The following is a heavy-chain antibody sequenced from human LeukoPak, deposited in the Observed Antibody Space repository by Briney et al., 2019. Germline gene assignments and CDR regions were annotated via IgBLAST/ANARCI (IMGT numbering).Heavy chain of an antibody. V-gene: IGHV4-38-2*02. Sequence: SETLSLTCTVSGYSISSGYYWGWIRQPPGKGLEWIGSIYHSGSTYYNPSLKSRVTISVDTSKNQFSLKLSSVTAADTAVYYCARVEPYYDFWSGGNWFDPWGQGTLVTVSS. CDR3: ARVEPYYDFWSGGNWFDP. CDR1: GYSISSGYY. CDR2: IYHSGST. D-gene: IGHD3-3*01. J-gene: IGHJ5*02.